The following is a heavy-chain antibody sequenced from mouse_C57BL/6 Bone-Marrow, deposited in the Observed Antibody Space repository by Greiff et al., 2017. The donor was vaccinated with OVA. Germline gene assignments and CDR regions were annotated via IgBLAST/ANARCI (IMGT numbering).Heavy chain of an antibody. J-gene: IGHJ2*01. D-gene: IGHD2-3*01. CDR3: ARGYEYYFDY. CDR1: GYTFTDHT. V-gene: IGHV1-78*01. CDR2: IYPRDGST. Sequence: QVQLQQSDAELVKPGASVKISCKVSGYTFTDHTIHWMKQRPEQGLEGIGCIYPRDGSTKYNEKFKGKATLTADKSSSTAYMQLNSLPSEDSAVSFCARGYEYYFDYWGQGTTLTVSS.